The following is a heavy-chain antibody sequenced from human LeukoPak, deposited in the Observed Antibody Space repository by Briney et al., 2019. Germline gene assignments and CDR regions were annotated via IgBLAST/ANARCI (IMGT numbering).Heavy chain of an antibody. Sequence: SETLSLTCIVSGXSISRYYWTWIRQPPGKGLEWIGYIYNSGSTNYNPSLKSRVTISVDTSKNQFSLKLSSVTAADTAVYYCARAPIAASDFSHFGMDVWGRGTTVTVFS. CDR1: GXSISRYY. J-gene: IGHJ6*02. D-gene: IGHD6-13*01. CDR3: ARAPIAASDFSHFGMDV. V-gene: IGHV4-59*01. CDR2: IYNSGST.